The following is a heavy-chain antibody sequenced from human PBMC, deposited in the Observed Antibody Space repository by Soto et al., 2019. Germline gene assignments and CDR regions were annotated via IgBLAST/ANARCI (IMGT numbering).Heavy chain of an antibody. CDR2: IYYSGST. Sequence: SETLSLTCTVSGGSISSSSYYCGWIRQPPGKGLEWIGSIYYSGSTYYNPSLKSRVTISVDTSKNQFSLKLSSVTAADTAVYYCARHHEGTEDTAMVPFDYWGQGTLVTVSS. CDR1: GGSISSSSYY. V-gene: IGHV4-39*01. D-gene: IGHD5-18*01. CDR3: ARHHEGTEDTAMVPFDY. J-gene: IGHJ4*02.